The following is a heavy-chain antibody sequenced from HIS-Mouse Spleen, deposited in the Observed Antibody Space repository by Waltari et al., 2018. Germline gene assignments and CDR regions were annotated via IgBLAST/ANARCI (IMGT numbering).Heavy chain of an antibody. Sequence: QLQLQESGPGLVKPSETLSLTCTVSGGSISSSSYYWCWIRQPPGKGLEGIGSIYYSGRTYTTPSLKCRVTISVDTSKNQFSLKLSSVTAADTAVYYCAREIPYSSSWYDWYFDLWGRGTLVTVSS. CDR3: AREIPYSSSWYDWYFDL. V-gene: IGHV4-39*07. D-gene: IGHD6-13*01. CDR2: IYYSGRT. J-gene: IGHJ2*01. CDR1: GGSISSSSYY.